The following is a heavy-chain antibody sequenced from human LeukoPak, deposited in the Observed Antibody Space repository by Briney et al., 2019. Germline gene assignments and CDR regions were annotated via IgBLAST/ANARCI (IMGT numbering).Heavy chain of an antibody. CDR2: ISYDGSNK. D-gene: IGHD1-1*01. CDR3: AQDNTKRPY. V-gene: IGHV3-30*18. CDR1: GFTFSKYG. J-gene: IGHJ4*02. Sequence: GGSLRLSCAASGFTFSKYGMHWVRQAPGKGLEWVAIISYDGSNKYYTDSVKGRFTISRDNTKNTLYLQMNSLRADDTAVYYCAQDNTKRPYWGQGTLVTVSS.